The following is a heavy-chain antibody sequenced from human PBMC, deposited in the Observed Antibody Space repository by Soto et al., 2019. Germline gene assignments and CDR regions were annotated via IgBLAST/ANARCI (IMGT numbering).Heavy chain of an antibody. J-gene: IGHJ3*02. CDR3: ARAKRYSGSYPDAFDI. D-gene: IGHD1-26*01. Sequence: GGSLRLSCAASGFTFSSYGMHWVRQAPGKGLEWVAVISYDGSNKYYADSVKGRFTISRANSKNTLYLQMNSQRAEDTAVYYCARAKRYSGSYPDAFDICGQGTMVTV. V-gene: IGHV3-30*03. CDR1: GFTFSSYG. CDR2: ISYDGSNK.